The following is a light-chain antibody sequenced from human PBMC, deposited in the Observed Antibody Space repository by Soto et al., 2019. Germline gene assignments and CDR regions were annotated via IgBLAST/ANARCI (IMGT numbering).Light chain of an antibody. CDR1: SSDVGYYNY. CDR3: NSYTSRGSYV. Sequence: QSVLTQPASVSGSPGQSITISCTGTSSDVGYYNYVSWYQQHPVKAPKLMIFEVSTRPSGVSNRFSGSKSGNTASLTISGLQTEDEADYYCNSYTSRGSYVFGTGTKLTVL. J-gene: IGLJ1*01. V-gene: IGLV2-14*01. CDR2: EVS.